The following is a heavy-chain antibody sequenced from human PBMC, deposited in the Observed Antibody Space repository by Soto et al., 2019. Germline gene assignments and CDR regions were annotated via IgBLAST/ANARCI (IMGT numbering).Heavy chain of an antibody. D-gene: IGHD3-16*01. CDR2: IYYSGST. CDR1: NDSISTYY. J-gene: IGHJ4*02. CDR3: ARPGRAGGALHY. Sequence: QVQLQESGPGLVKPSETLSLTCTVSNDSISTYYWTWIRQPPGKGLELIGFIYYSGSTNYNPSLQSRVSTAVDTSKNQFSLKMNSVTAADPAVHYCARPGRAGGALHYWGQGTLVTVSS. V-gene: IGHV4-59*12.